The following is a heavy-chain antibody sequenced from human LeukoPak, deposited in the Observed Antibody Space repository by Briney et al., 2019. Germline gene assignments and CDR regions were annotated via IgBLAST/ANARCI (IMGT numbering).Heavy chain of an antibody. CDR1: GGTFSSYT. CDR3: AREVGYCTSSSCPLYYFDY. D-gene: IGHD2-2*01. CDR2: INGYNGNT. Sequence: ASVKVSCKASGGTFSSYTISWVRQAPGQGLEWMGWINGYNGNTNYAQKLQGRVTMTADTSTSTAYMEVRSLRSDDTALYYCAREVGYCTSSSCPLYYFDYWGQGTLVTVSS. V-gene: IGHV1-18*01. J-gene: IGHJ4*02.